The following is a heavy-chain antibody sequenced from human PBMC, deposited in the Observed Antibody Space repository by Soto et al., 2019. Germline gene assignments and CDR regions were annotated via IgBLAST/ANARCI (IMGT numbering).Heavy chain of an antibody. Sequence: EVQLVESGGGVVRPGGSLRLACVVSGFSLDEYGMSWVRQAPGKGPEWVSGMHRNGNSTGYADSVKGRFTISRDDAKNYLYLQMNSLRAEDMAFYYWARDHRWGYEYGDYGDSWGHGTLVTVSA. D-gene: IGHD4-17*01. CDR3: ARDHRWGYEYGDYGDS. V-gene: IGHV3-20*04. CDR1: GFSLDEYG. J-gene: IGHJ5*01. CDR2: MHRNGNST.